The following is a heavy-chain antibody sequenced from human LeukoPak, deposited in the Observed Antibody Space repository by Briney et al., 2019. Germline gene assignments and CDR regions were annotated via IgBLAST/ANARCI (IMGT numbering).Heavy chain of an antibody. CDR3: ARDARIAAVGPPDWFDP. J-gene: IGHJ5*02. CDR2: IIPIFGTA. CDR1: EGTFSSYA. V-gene: IGHV1-69*13. D-gene: IGHD6-13*01. Sequence: ASVKVSCKASEGTFSSYAISCVRQAPGQGLEWMGGIIPIFGTANYAQKFQGRVTITADESTSTAYMELSSLRSEDTAVYYCARDARIAAVGPPDWFDPWGQGTLVTVSS.